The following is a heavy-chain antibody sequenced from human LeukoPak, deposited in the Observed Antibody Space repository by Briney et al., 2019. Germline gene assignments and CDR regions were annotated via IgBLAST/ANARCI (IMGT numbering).Heavy chain of an antibody. CDR1: GGSISSSSYY. CDR2: IYYSGST. D-gene: IGHD3-10*01. V-gene: IGHV4-31*03. J-gene: IGHJ4*02. CDR3: ARGGGDY. Sequence: SETLSLTCTVSGGSISSSSYYWSWIRQHPGKGLEWIGYIYYSGSTYYNPSLKSRVTISVDTSKNQFSLKLSSVTAADTAVYYCARGGGDYWGQGTLVTVSS.